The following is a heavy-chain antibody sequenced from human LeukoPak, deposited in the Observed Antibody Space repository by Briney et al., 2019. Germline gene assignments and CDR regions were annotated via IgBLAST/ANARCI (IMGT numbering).Heavy chain of an antibody. Sequence: GSLRLSCAASGFTFSSYGMHWVRQAPGKGLEWVAVMSYDGINKYYADSVRGRFTISRDNSKNTLYLQMNNLRAEDTAVYYCANLPTVRLRANDVFDIWGQGTMVTVSS. D-gene: IGHD4-11*01. CDR3: ANLPTVRLRANDVFDI. V-gene: IGHV3-30*18. CDR1: GFTFSSYG. CDR2: MSYDGINK. J-gene: IGHJ3*02.